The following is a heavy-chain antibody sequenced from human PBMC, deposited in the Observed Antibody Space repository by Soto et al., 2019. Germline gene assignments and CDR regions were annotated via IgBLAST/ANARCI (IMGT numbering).Heavy chain of an antibody. D-gene: IGHD2-15*01. J-gene: IGHJ5*02. Sequence: QVQLVQSGAEVKKPGASVKVSCKASGYTFTGYYMHWVRQAPGQGLEWMGWINPNSGGTNYAQKFKGRVTMTRDTPISTAYREMSRLRSDDTAVYYCAREVYCSGGSCYEGDHNWFDPWGQGTLVTVSS. V-gene: IGHV1-2*02. CDR3: AREVYCSGGSCYEGDHNWFDP. CDR2: INPNSGGT. CDR1: GYTFTGYY.